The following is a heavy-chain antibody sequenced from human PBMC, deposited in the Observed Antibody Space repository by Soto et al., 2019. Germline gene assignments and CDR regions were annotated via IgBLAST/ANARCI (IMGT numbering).Heavy chain of an antibody. D-gene: IGHD2-2*01. CDR1: GFTVSISY. CDR2: MYSGGET. CDR3: AKRKYCSRTTCFDY. J-gene: IGHJ4*02. V-gene: IGHV3-66*01. Sequence: EVLLVESGGALVQPGGSLRLSCAASGFTVSISYMSWVRQVPGKGLDWVSIMYSGGETYYAASVKGRFIMSRDNSKNTLDLQMTSLTAEDTAVYYCAKRKYCSRTTCFDYWGQGTLVTVSS.